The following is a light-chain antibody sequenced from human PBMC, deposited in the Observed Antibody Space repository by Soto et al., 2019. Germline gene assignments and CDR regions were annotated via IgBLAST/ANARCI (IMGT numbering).Light chain of an antibody. CDR3: SSYTSISTLV. CDR2: EVR. J-gene: IGLJ1*01. Sequence: QSVLTQPASVSGSPGQSITISCTGTSSDIGGYNYVSWYQQYPGKAPKVMIYEVRNRPSGVSNRFSGTKSGNTASLTISELQAEDEADYYCSSYTSISTLVFGTGTKVTVL. V-gene: IGLV2-14*01. CDR1: SSDIGGYNY.